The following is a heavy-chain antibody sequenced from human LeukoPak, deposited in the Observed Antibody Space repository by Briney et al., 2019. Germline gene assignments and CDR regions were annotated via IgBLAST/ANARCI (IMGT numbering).Heavy chain of an antibody. J-gene: IGHJ6*02. D-gene: IGHD2-2*01. V-gene: IGHV1-8*01. CDR3: ARGGPRNIVVVPAAEGHYYYYYGMDV. CDR2: MNPSSGNT. CDR1: GYTFTSYD. Sequence: ASVTVSCTASGYTFTSYDINWVRQATGQGLEWMGWMNPSSGNTGYAQKFQGRVTMTRNTSISTAYMELSSLRSEDTAVYYCARGGPRNIVVVPAAEGHYYYYYGMDVWGQGTTVTVSS.